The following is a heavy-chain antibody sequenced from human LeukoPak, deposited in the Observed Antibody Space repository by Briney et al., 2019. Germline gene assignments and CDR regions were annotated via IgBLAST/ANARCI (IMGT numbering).Heavy chain of an antibody. V-gene: IGHV4-34*01. CDR1: GGSFSGYY. D-gene: IGHD6-25*01. CDR2: INHSGST. CDR3: ARGAGYSSELFEY. Sequence: PSETLSLTCAVYGGSFSGYYWSWIRQPPGKGLEWIGEINHSGSTNYNPSLKSRVTISVDTSKNQFSLKLSSVTAADTAVYYCARGAGYSSELFEYWGQGTLVTVSS. J-gene: IGHJ4*02.